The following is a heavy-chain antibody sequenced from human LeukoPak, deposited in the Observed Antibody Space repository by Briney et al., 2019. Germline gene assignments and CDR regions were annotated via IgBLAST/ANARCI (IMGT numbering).Heavy chain of an antibody. J-gene: IGHJ4*02. D-gene: IGHD6-19*01. CDR3: ARDPAQWLGNYFDY. Sequence: GGSLRLSCAASGFTFSSYSMNWVRQAPGKGLEWVSYISSSSSTIYYADSVKGRFTISRDNAKNSLYLQMNSLRAEDTAVYYCARDPAQWLGNYFDYWGQGTLVTVSS. V-gene: IGHV3-48*01. CDR1: GFTFSSYS. CDR2: ISSSSSTI.